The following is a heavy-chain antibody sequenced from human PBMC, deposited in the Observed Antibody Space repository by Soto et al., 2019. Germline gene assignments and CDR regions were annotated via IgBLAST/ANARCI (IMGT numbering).Heavy chain of an antibody. D-gene: IGHD4-17*01. CDR3: ARADDYGDYWFDP. Sequence: QVQLQESGPGLVKPSQPLSLTCTVSGGSISSGDYYWSWIRQPPGKGLEWIGYIYYSGSTYYNPSLKSRVTISVDTSKNQFSLKLRSVTAADTAVYYCARADDYGDYWFDPWGQGTLVTVSS. CDR1: GGSISSGDYY. J-gene: IGHJ5*02. V-gene: IGHV4-30-4*01. CDR2: IYYSGST.